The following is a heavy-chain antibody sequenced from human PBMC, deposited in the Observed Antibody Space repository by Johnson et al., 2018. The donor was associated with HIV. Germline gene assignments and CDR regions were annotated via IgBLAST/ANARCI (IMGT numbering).Heavy chain of an antibody. V-gene: IGHV3-9*01. Sequence: VQLVESGGGLVQPGRSLKLSCAASGFTFDDYAMHWVRQAPGKGLEWVSGISCNSGRIAYVDSVTGRFTISRDNAKNSLYLQMNSLRAEDTAVYYCARGKRFWSGLGAFDIWGQGTMVTVSS. CDR2: ISCNSGRI. CDR1: GFTFDDYA. J-gene: IGHJ3*02. D-gene: IGHD3-3*01. CDR3: ARGKRFWSGLGAFDI.